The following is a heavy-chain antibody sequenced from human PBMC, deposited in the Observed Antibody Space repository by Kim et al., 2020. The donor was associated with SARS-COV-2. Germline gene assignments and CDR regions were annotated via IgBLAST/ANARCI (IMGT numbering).Heavy chain of an antibody. J-gene: IGHJ3*02. D-gene: IGHD3-22*01. CDR2: ISISGSTI. CDR1: GFTFSSYE. Sequence: GGSLRLSCAASGFTFSSYEMNWVRQAPGKGLEWVSYISISGSTIYYADSVKVRFTISRDNAKNSLYLQMNSLRAEDTAVYYCAREELITMRVVVITSAFDIWGKGTMVTVSS. CDR3: AREELITMRVVVITSAFDI. V-gene: IGHV3-48*03.